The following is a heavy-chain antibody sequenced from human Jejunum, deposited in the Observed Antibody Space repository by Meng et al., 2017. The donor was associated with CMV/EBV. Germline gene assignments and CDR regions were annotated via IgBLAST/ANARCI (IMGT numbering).Heavy chain of an antibody. J-gene: IGHJ6*02. CDR3: AKVVRSGDYYYGMDV. Sequence: FTFSDYAMQWVSQAPGKGLEWVAFIRYNGNKKFYADSVKGRFTISRDNSNSTLYLQMNSLRAEDTAVYYCAKVVRSGDYYYGMDVWGLGTTVTVSS. D-gene: IGHD3-10*01. CDR2: IRYNGNKK. CDR1: FTFSDYA. V-gene: IGHV3-30*02.